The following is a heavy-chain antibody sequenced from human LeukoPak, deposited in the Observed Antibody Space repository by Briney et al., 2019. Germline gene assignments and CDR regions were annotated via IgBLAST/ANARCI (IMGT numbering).Heavy chain of an antibody. D-gene: IGHD5-24*01. Sequence: PGRSLRLSCAASGFTFSSYAMHWVRQAPGKGLEWVAVISYDGSNKYYADSVKGRFTISRDNSKNTLYLQMNSLRAEDTAVYYCAKPPPTLDGYNYAFDIWGQGTMVTVSS. CDR3: AKPPPTLDGYNYAFDI. CDR2: ISYDGSNK. J-gene: IGHJ3*02. CDR1: GFTFSSYA. V-gene: IGHV3-30-3*02.